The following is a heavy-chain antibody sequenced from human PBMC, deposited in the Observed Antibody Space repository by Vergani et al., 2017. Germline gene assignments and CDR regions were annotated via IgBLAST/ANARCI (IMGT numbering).Heavy chain of an antibody. D-gene: IGHD3-22*01. CDR2: IKQDGTEK. CDR1: GFTFSNHW. Sequence: EVQLVESGGGLVQPGGSLRLSCATSGFTFSNHWMSWVRQAPGKGLEWVANIKQDGTEKYYVDYVRGRFTISRDNAKNALHLQMNSLRAEDTAVYYCARLPWSSGTFDYWGQGTLVTVSS. CDR3: ARLPWSSGTFDY. V-gene: IGHV3-7*01. J-gene: IGHJ4*02.